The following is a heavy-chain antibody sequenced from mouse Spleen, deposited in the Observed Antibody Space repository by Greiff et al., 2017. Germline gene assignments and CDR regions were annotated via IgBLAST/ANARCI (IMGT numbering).Heavy chain of an antibody. Sequence: EVKVVESGGGLVKPGGSLKLSCAASGFTFSSYAMSWVRQTPEKRLEWVATISSGGSYTYYPDSVKGRFTISRDNAKNTLYLQMSSLRSEDTAMYYCARHEVRRDFDYWGQGTTLTVSS. D-gene: IGHD2-14*01. CDR3: ARHEVRRDFDY. CDR2: ISSGGSYT. J-gene: IGHJ2*01. V-gene: IGHV5-9-3*01. CDR1: GFTFSSYA.